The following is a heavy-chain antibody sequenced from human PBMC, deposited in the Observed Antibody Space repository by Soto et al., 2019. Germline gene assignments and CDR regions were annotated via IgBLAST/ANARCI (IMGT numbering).Heavy chain of an antibody. J-gene: IGHJ5*02. D-gene: IGHD3-22*01. V-gene: IGHV3-23*01. CDR3: VKAPHLHDDSDLMT. CDR1: GFTFSSYV. Sequence: PGGSLRLSCAASGFTFSSYVMNWVRQAPGKGLEWVSSISGSGGAYSADSVKGRFTISRDNSKNSLYLQMNSLSPEDTAVYYCVKAPHLHDDSDLMTWRQGTLVTVSS. CDR2: ISGSGGA.